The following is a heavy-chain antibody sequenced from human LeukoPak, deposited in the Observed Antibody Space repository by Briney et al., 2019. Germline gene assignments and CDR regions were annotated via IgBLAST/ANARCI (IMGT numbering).Heavy chain of an antibody. CDR3: AREEIVVVPAAMFYDY. D-gene: IGHD2-2*01. CDR1: GFTFSSYA. V-gene: IGHV3-30*04. J-gene: IGHJ4*02. Sequence: GGSLRLSCAASGFTFSSYAMHWVRQAPGKGLEWVAVISYDGSNKYYADSVKGRFTISRGNSKNTLYLQMNSLRAEDTAVYYCAREEIVVVPAAMFYDYWGQGTLVTVSS. CDR2: ISYDGSNK.